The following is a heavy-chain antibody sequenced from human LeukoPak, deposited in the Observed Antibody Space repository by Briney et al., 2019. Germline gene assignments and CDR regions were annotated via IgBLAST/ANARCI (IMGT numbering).Heavy chain of an antibody. CDR1: GFRFSGYW. V-gene: IGHV3-74*01. CDR3: AREGMALVNFDY. CDR2: INSDGINT. Sequence: GGSLRLSCAASGFRFSGYWMHWVRQVPGKGLVWVSRINSDGINTNYADSVKGRFTISRDNAKNTVYLQMNSLRAEDTAVYYCAREGMALVNFDYWGQGTLVTVSS. J-gene: IGHJ4*02. D-gene: IGHD4-23*01.